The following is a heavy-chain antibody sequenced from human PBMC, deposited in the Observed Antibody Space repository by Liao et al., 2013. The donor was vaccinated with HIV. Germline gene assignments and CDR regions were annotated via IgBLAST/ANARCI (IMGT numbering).Heavy chain of an antibody. J-gene: IGHJ4*02. CDR3: ARDLGRITIFGVVIIDSYFDY. Sequence: QVQLQESGPGLVKPSQTLSLTCTVSGDSISSGDYYWSWIRQPAGKRLDWIGRIYMSGSTNYNPSLKSRVIISVDTSKNQFSLKLSSVTAADTAVYYCARDLGRITIFGVVIIDSYFDYWGQGTLVTVSS. V-gene: IGHV4-61*02. CDR1: GDSISSGDYY. D-gene: IGHD3-3*01. CDR2: IYMSGST.